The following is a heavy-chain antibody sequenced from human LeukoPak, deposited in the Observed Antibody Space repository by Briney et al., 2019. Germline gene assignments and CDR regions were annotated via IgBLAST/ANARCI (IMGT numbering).Heavy chain of an antibody. Sequence: GASVKVSCKGSGYTCTNYYIHWVRQAPRQGLVWMGRVNPRSGDTKYAHDFEGRVFMTRDTSISTASMEVRGLRPDDTAVYFCASNIAVSLDGFDPWGQGTLVTVSS. V-gene: IGHV1-2*02. D-gene: IGHD6-19*01. CDR2: VNPRSGDT. J-gene: IGHJ5*02. CDR1: GYTCTNYY. CDR3: ASNIAVSLDGFDP.